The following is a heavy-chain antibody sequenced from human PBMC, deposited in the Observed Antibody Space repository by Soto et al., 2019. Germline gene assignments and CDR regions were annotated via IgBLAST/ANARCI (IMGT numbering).Heavy chain of an antibody. J-gene: IGHJ4*02. CDR2: MSYSGIT. V-gene: IGHV4-59*12. Sequence: SETLSLTCTVSGGSISSYDWSWIRQPPGKGLEWIAFMSYSGITNYNPSLKSRVTISIDKSQNQFSLKLNSVTAADTALYFCARYYESKSYFDYWGQGTQVTVSS. CDR1: GGSISSYD. D-gene: IGHD1-26*01. CDR3: ARYYESKSYFDY.